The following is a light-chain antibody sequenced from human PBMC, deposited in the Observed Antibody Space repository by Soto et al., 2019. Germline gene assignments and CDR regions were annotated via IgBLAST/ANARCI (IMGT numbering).Light chain of an antibody. V-gene: IGKV3-20*01. CDR1: QSVSTNQ. Sequence: EIGLTQSPGTLSLSPGERATLSCRASQSVSTNQLAWYQQKPGQAPRLLIYGASSRATGIADRFSGSGSGTDFTLTISRLEPEDFAVYYCQYYYESRPFGRGTKVDIK. J-gene: IGKJ4*01. CDR3: QYYYESRP. CDR2: GAS.